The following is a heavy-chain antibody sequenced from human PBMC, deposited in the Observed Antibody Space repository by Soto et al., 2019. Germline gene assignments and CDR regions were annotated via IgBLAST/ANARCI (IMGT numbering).Heavy chain of an antibody. J-gene: IGHJ6*02. V-gene: IGHV1-2*02. CDR3: ARDFYYYGLDV. CDR1: GYTFIGYY. Sequence: ASVKVSCKAFGYTFIGYYMYWVRQAPGQGLEWMGWINPRSGDTKYPQKFQGRVTMTRDTSISTAYMELSRLRSDDTAVYYCARDFYYYGLDVWGQGTTVTVSS. CDR2: INPRSGDT.